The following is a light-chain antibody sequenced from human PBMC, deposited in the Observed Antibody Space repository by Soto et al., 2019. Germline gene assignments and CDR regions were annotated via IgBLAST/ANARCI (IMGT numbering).Light chain of an antibody. J-gene: IGLJ2*01. Sequence: QSALTQPPSASGSPGHSVTISCTGTSSDVGGYNYVSWYQQHPGKAPKLMIYEVNKRPSGAPDRFSGSKSGNTASLTVSGLQAEDEADYYCSSYADSNIVVFGGGTKLTVL. CDR3: SSYADSNIVV. CDR1: SSDVGGYNY. CDR2: EVN. V-gene: IGLV2-8*01.